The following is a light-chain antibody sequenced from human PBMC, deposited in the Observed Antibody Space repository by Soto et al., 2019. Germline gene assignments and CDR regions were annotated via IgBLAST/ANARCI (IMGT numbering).Light chain of an antibody. Sequence: QSALTQPASVSGSPGQSITISCTGTSSDVGGYKYVSWYQQRPGKAPQLIIYEVSNRPSGISNRFSGSKSGNTASLTISGLQAEDEADYYCSSYSSSSTLYVFGSGTKGTVL. CDR3: SSYSSSSTLYV. CDR2: EVS. V-gene: IGLV2-14*01. J-gene: IGLJ1*01. CDR1: SSDVGGYKY.